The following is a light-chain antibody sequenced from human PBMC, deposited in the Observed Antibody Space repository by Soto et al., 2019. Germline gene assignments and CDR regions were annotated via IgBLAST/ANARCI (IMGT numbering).Light chain of an antibody. CDR1: DAHIGAGYG. J-gene: IGLJ1*01. V-gene: IGLV1-40*02. CDR2: GSD. CDR3: HSYASNLSAG. Sequence: QSVLTQAPGVTWAPGRMVTVSCTGSDAHIGAGYGVQWDQQLPVTAPRLLRYGSDGQPSGVTERFSASVSGNSDSLAITGLQTDDDAGYRCHSYASNLSAGFGPGTNPTVL.